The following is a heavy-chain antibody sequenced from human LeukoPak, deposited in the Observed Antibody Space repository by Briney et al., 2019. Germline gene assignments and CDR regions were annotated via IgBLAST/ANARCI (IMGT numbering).Heavy chain of an antibody. J-gene: IGHJ6*02. Sequence: GGSLRLSCAASGFTFSSYAMHWVRQAPGKGLEYVSAISSNGGSTYYANSVKGRFTISRDNSKNTLYLQMGRLRAEDMAVYYCAREKASAPKSGGYYHYGMDVWGQGTTVTVSS. D-gene: IGHD3-10*01. CDR2: ISSNGGST. CDR1: GFTFSSYA. V-gene: IGHV3-64*01. CDR3: AREKASAPKSGGYYHYGMDV.